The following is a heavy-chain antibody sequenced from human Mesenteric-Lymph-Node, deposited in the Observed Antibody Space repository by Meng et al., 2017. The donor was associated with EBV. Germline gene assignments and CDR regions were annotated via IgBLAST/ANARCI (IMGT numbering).Heavy chain of an antibody. J-gene: IGHJ4*02. D-gene: IGHD4-23*01. Sequence: QLFSSGSKLNKPVALITVSCSTSGYTFTNYARNWCRLSPGQGLEWIGWINPHSGNPTYAQGFTGRFVFSLDTSVSTAYMQISNLKAEDPAVYYCARADDYGGNPDNWGQGTLVTVSS. CDR3: ARADDYGGNPDN. CDR1: GYTFTNYA. CDR2: INPHSGNP. V-gene: IGHV7-4-1*02.